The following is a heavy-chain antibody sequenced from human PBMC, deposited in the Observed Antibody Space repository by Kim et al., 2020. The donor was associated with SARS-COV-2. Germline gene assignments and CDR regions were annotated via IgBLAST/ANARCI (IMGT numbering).Heavy chain of an antibody. D-gene: IGHD1-26*01. Sequence: SVKERFPISRDIAKNTLYLQMNSLRVEDTAVYYCAKGAEWELLSSCYFDDWGQGTLVTVSS. J-gene: IGHJ4*02. V-gene: IGHV3-33*06. CDR3: AKGAEWELLSSCYFDD.